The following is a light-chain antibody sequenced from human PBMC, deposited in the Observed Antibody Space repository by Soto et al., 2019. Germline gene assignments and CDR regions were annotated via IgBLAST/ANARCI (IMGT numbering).Light chain of an antibody. CDR1: QDIRNF. CDR3: QKYSSVPA. Sequence: DIQMTQSPTSLSASVGDRVTITCRASQDIRNFVAWYQQKPGKAPKLLIYAASTLQSGVASRFSGSGSGTDFTLTINSLQPEDVATYSCQKYSSVPAFGPGTKVEIK. J-gene: IGKJ3*01. CDR2: AAS. V-gene: IGKV1-27*01.